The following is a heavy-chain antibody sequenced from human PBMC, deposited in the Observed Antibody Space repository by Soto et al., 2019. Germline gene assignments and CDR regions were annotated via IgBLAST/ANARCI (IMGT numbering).Heavy chain of an antibody. CDR3: ARGGYYDSSGYYSNWFDP. CDR2: ISYDGSNK. Sequence: GGSLRLSCAASGFTFSSYAMHWVRQAPGKGLESVAVISYDGSNKYYADSVKGRFTISRDNSKNTLYLQMNSLRAEDTAVYYCARGGYYDSSGYYSNWFDPWGQGTLVTVSS. CDR1: GFTFSSYA. J-gene: IGHJ5*02. D-gene: IGHD3-22*01. V-gene: IGHV3-30-3*01.